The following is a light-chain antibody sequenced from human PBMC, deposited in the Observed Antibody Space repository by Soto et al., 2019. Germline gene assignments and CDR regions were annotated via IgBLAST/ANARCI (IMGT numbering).Light chain of an antibody. CDR1: QSISSW. Sequence: DIQMTQSPSTLSASVGDRVTITCRASQSISSWLAWYQQKPGKAPKLLIYKASSLESGVPSRFSVSGSGTEFTLTISSLQPDDFATYYCQHYINYPLTCGEGTKGDIK. CDR3: QHYINYPLT. V-gene: IGKV1-5*03. CDR2: KAS. J-gene: IGKJ4*02.